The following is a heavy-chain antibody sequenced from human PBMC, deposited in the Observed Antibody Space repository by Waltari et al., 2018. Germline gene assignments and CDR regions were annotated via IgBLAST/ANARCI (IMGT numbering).Heavy chain of an antibody. V-gene: IGHV1-69*09. CDR1: GGTFSSYA. D-gene: IGHD1-7*01. CDR2: IIPILGIA. Sequence: QVQLVQSGAEVKKPGSSVKVSCKASGGTFSSYAISWVRPAPGQGLEWMGRIIPILGIANYAQKFQGRVTITADKSTSTAYMELSSLRSEDTAVYYCARGPRLYNWNYYGDYWGQGTLVTVSS. CDR3: ARGPRLYNWNYYGDY. J-gene: IGHJ4*02.